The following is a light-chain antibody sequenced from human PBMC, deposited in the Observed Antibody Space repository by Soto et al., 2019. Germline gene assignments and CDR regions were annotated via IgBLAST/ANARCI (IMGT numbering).Light chain of an antibody. J-gene: IGLJ3*02. CDR3: SSYTGTSPPLV. Sequence: QSALTQPASVSGSPGQSITISCTGTSSDVGSYNLVSWHQQHPGKAPKLMISEVSNRPSGVSNRFSGSKSGNTASLTISGLQAEDEADYYCSSYTGTSPPLVFGGGTKLTVL. V-gene: IGLV2-14*02. CDR1: SSDVGSYNL. CDR2: EVS.